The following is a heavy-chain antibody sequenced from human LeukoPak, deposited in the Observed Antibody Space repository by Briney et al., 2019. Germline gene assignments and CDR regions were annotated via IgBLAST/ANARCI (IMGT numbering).Heavy chain of an antibody. V-gene: IGHV3-23*01. Sequence: GGSLRLSCAASGFTFSSYAMSWVRQAPGKGLEWVSAISGSGGRTYYADSVKGRFTISRDNSKNTLYLQMNSLRAEDTAVYYCAKDPRYYYDSSGSEPDWGQGTLVTVSS. J-gene: IGHJ4*02. CDR3: AKDPRYYYDSSGSEPD. D-gene: IGHD3-22*01. CDR2: ISGSGGRT. CDR1: GFTFSSYA.